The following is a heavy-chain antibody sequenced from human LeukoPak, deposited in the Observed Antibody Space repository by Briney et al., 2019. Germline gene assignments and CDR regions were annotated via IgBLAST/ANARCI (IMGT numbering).Heavy chain of an antibody. V-gene: IGHV4-30-2*01. Sequence: SETLSLTCTVSGGSISSGGYYWSWIRQPPGKGLEWIGYIYHSGSTYYNPSLKSRVTISVDRSKNQFSLKLSSVTAADTAVYYCARTRNAVGRRFDYWGQGTLVTVSS. D-gene: IGHD1-26*01. CDR1: GGSISSGGYY. J-gene: IGHJ4*02. CDR2: IYHSGST. CDR3: ARTRNAVGRRFDY.